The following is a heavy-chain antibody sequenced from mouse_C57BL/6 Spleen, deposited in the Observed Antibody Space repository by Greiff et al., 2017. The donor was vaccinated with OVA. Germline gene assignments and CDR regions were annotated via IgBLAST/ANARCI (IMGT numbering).Heavy chain of an antibody. D-gene: IGHD1-1*01. J-gene: IGHJ2*01. CDR3: ATDYGSSVFDY. CDR2: ISYDGSN. CDR1: GYSITSGYY. Sequence: EVQVVESGPGLVKPSQSLSLTCSVTGYSITSGYYWNWIRQFPGNKLEWMGYISYDGSNNYNPSLKNRISITRDTSKNQFFLKLNSVTTEDTATYYCATDYGSSVFDYWGQGTTLTVSS. V-gene: IGHV3-6*01.